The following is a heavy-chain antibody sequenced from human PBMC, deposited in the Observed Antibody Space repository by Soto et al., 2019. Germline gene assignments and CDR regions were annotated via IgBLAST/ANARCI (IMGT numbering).Heavy chain of an antibody. J-gene: IGHJ6*02. CDR2: ISYDGSNK. CDR3: AKDALDEAVDYYYYGMDV. Sequence: QVQLVESGGGVVQPGRSLRLSCAASGFTFSSYGMHWVRQAPGKGLEWVAVISYDGSNKYYADSVKGRFTISRDNSKNTLYLQMNSLRAEDTAGYYCAKDALDEAVDYYYYGMDVWGQGTTVTVSS. D-gene: IGHD6-19*01. CDR1: GFTFSSYG. V-gene: IGHV3-30*18.